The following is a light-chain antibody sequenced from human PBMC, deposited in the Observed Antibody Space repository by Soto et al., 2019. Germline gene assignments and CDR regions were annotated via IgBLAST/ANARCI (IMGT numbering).Light chain of an antibody. J-gene: IGKJ4*01. V-gene: IGKV1-39*01. CDR2: AAS. Sequence: DIQMTQSPSSLPASAGDRVTITCRASESISSHLNWYQQKPGKAPKLLIYAASSLQSGVPSTFSGSGSGTDFTLTISSLQPEDFATYYCQQSYTAPLTVGGGTKVEIK. CDR3: QQSYTAPLT. CDR1: ESISSH.